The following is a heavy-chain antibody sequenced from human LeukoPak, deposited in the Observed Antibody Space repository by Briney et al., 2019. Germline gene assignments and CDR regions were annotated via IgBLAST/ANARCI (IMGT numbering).Heavy chain of an antibody. Sequence: GGSLRLSCAASGFTFSSYAMHWVRQAPGEGLEWVAVISYDGSNKYYADSVKGRFTISRDNSKNTVYLQMNSLRAEDTAVYYCARESSSNWFDPWGQGTLVTVSS. J-gene: IGHJ5*02. CDR3: ARESSSNWFDP. D-gene: IGHD6-19*01. CDR1: GFTFSSYA. CDR2: ISYDGSNK. V-gene: IGHV3-30*14.